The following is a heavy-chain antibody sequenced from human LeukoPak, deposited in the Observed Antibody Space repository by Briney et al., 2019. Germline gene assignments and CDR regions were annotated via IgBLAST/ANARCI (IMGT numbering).Heavy chain of an antibody. V-gene: IGHV4-61*09. J-gene: IGHJ3*02. D-gene: IGHD3-3*01. CDR2: IYSSGNT. CDR1: GGSIISNRHY. CDR3: ARVALITIHGNDAFDI. Sequence: SETLSLTCTVSGGSIISNRHYWSWIRQPAGKGLEWIGHIYSSGNTKYNPSLKSRLTMSIDSSKNQFSLILTSVTAADTAVYYCARVALITIHGNDAFDIWGQGTVVTVSS.